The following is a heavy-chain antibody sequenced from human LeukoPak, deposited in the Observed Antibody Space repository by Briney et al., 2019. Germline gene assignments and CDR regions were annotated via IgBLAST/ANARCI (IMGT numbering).Heavy chain of an antibody. V-gene: IGHV3-7*01. J-gene: IGHJ5*02. CDR2: IKRDGSEK. CDR3: ARNSIP. Sequence: GGSLRLSCAASGFTFSIYWMSWVRQAPGKGLEWVASIKRDGSEKYYVDSVKGRFTISRDNAKNSLYLQMNSLRAEDTAAYYCARNSIPWGQGTLVTVS. CDR1: GFTFSIYW. D-gene: IGHD2/OR15-2a*01.